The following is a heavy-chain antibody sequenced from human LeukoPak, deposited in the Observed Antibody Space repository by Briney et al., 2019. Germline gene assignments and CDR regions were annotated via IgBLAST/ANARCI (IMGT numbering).Heavy chain of an antibody. CDR1: GFTFSDYY. Sequence: GGSLRLSCAASGFTFSDYYMSWIRQAPGKGLEWVSYISSSGSTIYYADSVKGRFTISRDNAKNSLYLQMNSLRAEDTAVYYCARDASWYDILTGYYKLYYFDYWGQETLVTVSS. CDR3: ARDASWYDILTGYYKLYYFDY. J-gene: IGHJ4*02. D-gene: IGHD3-9*01. CDR2: ISSSGSTI. V-gene: IGHV3-11*01.